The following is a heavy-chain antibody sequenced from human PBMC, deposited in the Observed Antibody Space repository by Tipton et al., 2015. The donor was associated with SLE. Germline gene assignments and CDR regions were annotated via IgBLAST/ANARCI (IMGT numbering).Heavy chain of an antibody. D-gene: IGHD1-7*01. J-gene: IGHJ5*02. CDR1: GYTFTDFY. CDR2: INPDDAGT. V-gene: IGHV1-2*02. CDR3: ARGPTPLDWIYQRANWFDP. Sequence: QVQLVQSGAEVKKPGASVKVSCSTSGYTFTDFYIHWVRQAPGQGLEWMGWINPDDAGTNLAPKFQGRVTMTRDASFRTAYMELTGLKSDDTAVYYCARGPTPLDWIYQRANWFDPWGQGTLVTVSS.